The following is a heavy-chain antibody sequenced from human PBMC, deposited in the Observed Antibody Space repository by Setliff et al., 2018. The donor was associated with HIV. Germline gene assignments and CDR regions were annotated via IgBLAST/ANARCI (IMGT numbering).Heavy chain of an antibody. V-gene: IGHV5-51*01. Sequence: GESLKISCQGSGYSFTSYWIGWFRQKPGQGPEWMGIIFPRDSDTRYSPSFQGQVTISADKSISTAYLQWSSLKASDTAMYYCARQRDPDGFDIWGQGTMVTVSS. CDR3: ARQRDPDGFDI. J-gene: IGHJ3*02. CDR1: GYSFTSYW. CDR2: IFPRDSDT.